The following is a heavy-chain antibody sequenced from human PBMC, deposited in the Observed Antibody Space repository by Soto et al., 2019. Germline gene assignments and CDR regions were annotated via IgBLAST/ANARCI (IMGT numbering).Heavy chain of an antibody. J-gene: IGHJ4*02. CDR2: IKHSGST. Sequence: QVQLQQWGAGLLKPSETRSLTCSVYGGSFSGYYWSWIRHPPGKGLECIGEIKHSGSTTYNPSIKSSVTISVDTSKHQFSLKLSSVTAAATAVYYCARGYGRNGDYWGKGTLVTVSS. V-gene: IGHV4-34*01. CDR3: ARGYGRNGDY. CDR1: GGSFSGYY. D-gene: IGHD1-1*01.